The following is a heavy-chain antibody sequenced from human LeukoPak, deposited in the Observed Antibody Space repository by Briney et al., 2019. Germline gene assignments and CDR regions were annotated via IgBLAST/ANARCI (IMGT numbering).Heavy chain of an antibody. Sequence: GAAVKVSCKASGYTFTSYFMHWVRQAPGQGLEWMGIIHPSGGSASYAQNFQGRVTMTRDTSTSTVYMELSSLGSEDTAVYYCARDASCSGGNCYAWFDPWGQGTLVTVSS. J-gene: IGHJ5*02. CDR2: IHPSGGSA. D-gene: IGHD2-15*01. CDR1: GYTFTSYF. CDR3: ARDASCSGGNCYAWFDP. V-gene: IGHV1-46*01.